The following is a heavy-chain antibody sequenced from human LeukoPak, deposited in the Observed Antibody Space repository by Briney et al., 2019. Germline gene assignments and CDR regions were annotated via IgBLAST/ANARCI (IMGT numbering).Heavy chain of an antibody. CDR3: ARGGLYWFDP. CDR1: GDSISSGRHY. D-gene: IGHD3-10*01. Sequence: SETLSLTCTVSGDSISSGRHYWSWIRQPAGKGLEWIGRIHYSGNTKYNPSLNGRLSISVDTSKNQFSLNITPVTAADTAVYYCARGGLYWFDPWGQGTRVTVS. V-gene: IGHV4-61*02. CDR2: IHYSGNT. J-gene: IGHJ5*02.